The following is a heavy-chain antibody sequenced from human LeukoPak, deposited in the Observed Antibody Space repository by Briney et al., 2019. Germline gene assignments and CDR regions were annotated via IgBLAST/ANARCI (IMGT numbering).Heavy chain of an antibody. CDR1: GYIFSVFE. Sequence: GGSLRLSCVGSGYIFSVFEMNWVRQAPGKGLEWVAYISGWGSSIYYLDSVKGRFTISRDNAKNSLYLQMNNLRPEDTAVYYCAKSGKILGYWGQGTLVTVSS. V-gene: IGHV3-48*03. CDR2: ISGWGSSI. J-gene: IGHJ4*02. CDR3: AKSGKILGY. D-gene: IGHD2-2*03.